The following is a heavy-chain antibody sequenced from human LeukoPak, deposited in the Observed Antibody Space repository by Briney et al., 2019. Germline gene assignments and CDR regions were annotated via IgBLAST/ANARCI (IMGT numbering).Heavy chain of an antibody. CDR3: ARQDATVTIDY. V-gene: IGHV4-59*08. D-gene: IGHD4-17*01. CDR2: IYYSGST. J-gene: IGHJ4*02. Sequence: SETLSLTCTVSGGSISSYYWSWIRQPPGKGLEWIGYIYYSGSTNYNPSLKSRVTISVDTSKNQFSLKLSSVTAADTAVYFCARQDATVTIDYWGQGTLVTVSS. CDR1: GGSISSYY.